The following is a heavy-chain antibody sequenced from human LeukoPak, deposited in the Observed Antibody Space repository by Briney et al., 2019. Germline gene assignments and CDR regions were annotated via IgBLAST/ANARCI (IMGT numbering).Heavy chain of an antibody. Sequence: SETLSLTCTVSGGSISSGSYCWSWIRQPAGKGLEWIGRIYTSGSTNYNPSLKSRVTISVDTSKNQFSLKLSSVTAADTAVYYCARAPEYYYDSSGYPPFDIWGQGTMVTVSS. CDR3: ARAPEYYYDSSGYPPFDI. CDR2: IYTSGST. J-gene: IGHJ3*02. D-gene: IGHD3-22*01. CDR1: GGSISSGSYC. V-gene: IGHV4-61*02.